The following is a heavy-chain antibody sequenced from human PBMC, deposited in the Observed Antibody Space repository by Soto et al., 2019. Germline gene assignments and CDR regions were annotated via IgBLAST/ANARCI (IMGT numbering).Heavy chain of an antibody. J-gene: IGHJ4*02. CDR1: GFTFSTYA. V-gene: IGHV3-23*01. CDR3: AKDLFPTSGQRFFFES. Sequence: GGSLRLSCAASGFTFSTYAMTWVRQAPGRGLEWVSTILHDETPFYTDSVKGRFTISRDNVRGTLYLQMNGLRVEDAALYFCAKDLFPTSGQRFFFESWGQGSLVTVSS. CDR2: ILHDETP. D-gene: IGHD2-21*01.